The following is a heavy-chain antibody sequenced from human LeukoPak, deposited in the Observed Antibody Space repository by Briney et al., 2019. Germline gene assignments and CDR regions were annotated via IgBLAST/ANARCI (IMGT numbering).Heavy chain of an antibody. CDR3: ARAGYGDPHFDF. Sequence: GGSLRLSCAASGFTFSDYYMSWIRQAPGKGLEWVSYISSSSSYTNYADSVKGRFTISRDNAKNSLYLQMNSMRAEDTAAYYCARAGYGDPHFDFWGQGTLVTVSS. J-gene: IGHJ4*02. V-gene: IGHV3-11*06. D-gene: IGHD4-17*01. CDR1: GFTFSDYY. CDR2: ISSSSSYT.